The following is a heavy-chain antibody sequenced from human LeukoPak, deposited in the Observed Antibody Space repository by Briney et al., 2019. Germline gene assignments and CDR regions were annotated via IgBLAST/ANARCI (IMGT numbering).Heavy chain of an antibody. J-gene: IGHJ5*02. CDR2: IIPIFGTA. D-gene: IGHD5-18*01. CDR1: GGTFSSYA. V-gene: IGHV1-69*05. CDR3: ARNTLRGYSYGYFWFDP. Sequence: ASVKVSCTASGGTFSSYAISWVRQAPGQGLEWMGGIIPIFGTANFAQKFQGRVTITTGESTSTAYMELSSLRSEDTAVYYCARNTLRGYSYGYFWFDPWGQGTLVTVSS.